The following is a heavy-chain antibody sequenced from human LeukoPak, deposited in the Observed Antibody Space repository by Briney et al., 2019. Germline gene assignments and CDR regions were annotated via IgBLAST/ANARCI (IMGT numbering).Heavy chain of an antibody. CDR3: AKQFVDV. CDR1: GFTFTTYA. Sequence: GGSLRLSCAASGFTFTTYAMSWVRQAPGKGLEWVSSVSKSDGTTYYADSVKGRFTISRDDSRNTLYLQMNSLRAEDTAVYYCAKQFVDVWGQGTLVTVSS. CDR2: VSKSDGTT. D-gene: IGHD3-10*01. J-gene: IGHJ5*02. V-gene: IGHV3-23*01.